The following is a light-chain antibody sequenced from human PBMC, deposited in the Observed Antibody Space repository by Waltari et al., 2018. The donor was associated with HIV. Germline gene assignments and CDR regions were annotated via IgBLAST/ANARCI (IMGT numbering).Light chain of an antibody. J-gene: IGLJ2*01. CDR2: EVS. CDR1: TSDVGTYDF. CDR3: CSFAASSTLL. V-gene: IGLV2-23*02. Sequence: QSALTQPASVSGSPGQSITISCTGATSDVGTYDFVSWYQPHPGKAPKLIIFEVSDRPSGVSDRVSGAKSGNTASLTIAGLQADDEADYYCCSFAASSTLLVGGGTRLTVL.